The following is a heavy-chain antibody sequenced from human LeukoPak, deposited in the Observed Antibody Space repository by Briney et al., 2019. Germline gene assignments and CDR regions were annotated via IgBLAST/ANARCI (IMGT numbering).Heavy chain of an antibody. V-gene: IGHV4-38-2*02. CDR1: GYSISSGYY. CDR3: ARERFLEWFYFDY. J-gene: IGHJ4*02. Sequence: SETLSLTCTVSGYSISSGYYWGWIRQPPGKGLEWIGRIYTSGSTNYNPSLKSRVTISVDTSKNQFSLKLSSVTAADTAVYYCARERFLEWFYFDYWGQGTLVTVSS. D-gene: IGHD3-3*01. CDR2: IYTSGST.